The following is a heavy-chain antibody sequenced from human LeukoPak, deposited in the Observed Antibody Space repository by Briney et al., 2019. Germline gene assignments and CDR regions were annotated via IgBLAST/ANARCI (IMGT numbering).Heavy chain of an antibody. Sequence: SVKVSCKASGGTFSSYAIIWVRQAPGQGLEWMGGIIPIFDTADYAQKFQGRVTITADESTSTAYMELSSLRSEDTAGYYCARDERYLDWVGIETGWCEPWGEGALVTVSS. CDR1: GGTFSSYA. J-gene: IGHJ5*02. V-gene: IGHV1-69*01. CDR2: IIPIFDTA. D-gene: IGHD3-9*01. CDR3: ARDERYLDWVGIETGWCEP.